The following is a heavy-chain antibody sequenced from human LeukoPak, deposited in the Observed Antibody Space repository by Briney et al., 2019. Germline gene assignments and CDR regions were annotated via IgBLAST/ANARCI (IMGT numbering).Heavy chain of an antibody. CDR1: GLTFSGSA. CDR3: TSSTHRYCSGGKCHSDYYYYGMDV. D-gene: IGHD2-15*01. J-gene: IGHJ6*02. Sequence: GGSLRLSCAASGLTFSGSAIHWVRQASGKELEWVGRIRSKANSYARVYGASVKGRFTISRDDSKNTAYLQMNSLKTEDTAVYYCTSSTHRYCSGGKCHSDYYYYGMDVWGQGTTVTVSS. V-gene: IGHV3-73*01. CDR2: IRSKANSYAR.